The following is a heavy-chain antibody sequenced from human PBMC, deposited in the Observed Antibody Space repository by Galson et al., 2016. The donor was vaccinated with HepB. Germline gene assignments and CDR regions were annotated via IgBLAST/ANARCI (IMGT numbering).Heavy chain of an antibody. CDR3: ARAPPEMATIQRGYFDY. D-gene: IGHD5-24*01. Sequence: SLRLSCAASGFTVSSDYMNWVRQAPGKGLEWVAVISFDGSNKYYADSVKGRFTISRDNSKNTLYLQMNSLRAEDTAVYYCARAPPEMATIQRGYFDYWGQGTLVTVSS. CDR1: GFTVSSDY. J-gene: IGHJ4*02. CDR2: ISFDGSNK. V-gene: IGHV3-30-3*01.